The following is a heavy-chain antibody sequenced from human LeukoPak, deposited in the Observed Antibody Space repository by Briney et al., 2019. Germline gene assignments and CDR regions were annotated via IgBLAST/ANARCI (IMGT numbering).Heavy chain of an antibody. J-gene: IGHJ3*02. Sequence: GGSLRLSCAASGFTFSNYALHWVRQAPGEGLEWVAVISYDGSNKYYADSVKGRFSISRDNSKNTVYLQMNSLRAEDTAVYCCARGYYYDSSGYLGAFDIWGQGTMVTVSS. V-gene: IGHV3-30-3*01. CDR3: ARGYYYDSSGYLGAFDI. CDR1: GFTFSNYA. D-gene: IGHD3-22*01. CDR2: ISYDGSNK.